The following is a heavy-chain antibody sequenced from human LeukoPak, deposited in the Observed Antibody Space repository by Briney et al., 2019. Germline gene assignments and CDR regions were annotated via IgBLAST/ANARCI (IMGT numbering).Heavy chain of an antibody. Sequence: ASVKVSCKASGGTFSSYAISWVRQAPGQGLEWMGRIIPILGIANYAQKFQGRVTITADKSTSTAYMELSSLRSEDTAVYYCARDGINIVLMVYARYYFDYWGQGTLVTVSS. CDR2: IIPILGIA. V-gene: IGHV1-69*04. J-gene: IGHJ4*02. CDR3: ARDGINIVLMVYARYYFDY. CDR1: GGTFSSYA. D-gene: IGHD2-8*01.